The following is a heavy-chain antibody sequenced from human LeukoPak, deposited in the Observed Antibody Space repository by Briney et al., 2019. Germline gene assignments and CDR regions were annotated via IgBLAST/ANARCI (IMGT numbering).Heavy chain of an antibody. Sequence: SQTLSLTCAISGVSVSRNDAAWNWIRQSPSRGLEWLGRTHYGSGWINDYAVSLGSRIVVSADTSKNQFSLQLNSVTPEDTAVYYCARGRRVYYGMDVWGQGTTVTVSS. D-gene: IGHD6-6*01. CDR2: THYGSGWIN. V-gene: IGHV6-1*01. CDR1: GVSVSRNDAA. CDR3: ARGRRVYYGMDV. J-gene: IGHJ6*02.